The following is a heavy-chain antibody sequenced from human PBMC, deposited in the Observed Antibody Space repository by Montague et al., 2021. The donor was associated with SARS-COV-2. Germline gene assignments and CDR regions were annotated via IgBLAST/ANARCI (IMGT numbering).Heavy chain of an antibody. J-gene: IGHJ4*02. D-gene: IGHD3-22*01. CDR1: GFTFSSCE. Sequence: SLRLSCAASGFTFSSCEMNWVRQAPGKGLEWVSYISSSGSTIYYADSVKGRFTISRDNAKNSLYLQMNSLRAEDTAVYYCARTYYYDSSGYSNWPYFDYWGQGTLVTVSS. V-gene: IGHV3-48*03. CDR3: ARTYYYDSSGYSNWPYFDY. CDR2: ISSSGSTI.